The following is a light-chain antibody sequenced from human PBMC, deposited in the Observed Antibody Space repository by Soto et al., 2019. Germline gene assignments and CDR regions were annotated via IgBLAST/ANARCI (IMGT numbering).Light chain of an antibody. V-gene: IGKV1-39*01. Sequence: DIQMTQSPSSLPASVGDRVTITCRTSQSVSIYVNWYQQKPGQAPILLIYASSSLQSGVPSRFSGSGSGTDFTLTISSLEPEDFATYYCQQSYSTPTFGQGTKVDIK. CDR1: QSVSIY. J-gene: IGKJ2*01. CDR2: ASS. CDR3: QQSYSTPT.